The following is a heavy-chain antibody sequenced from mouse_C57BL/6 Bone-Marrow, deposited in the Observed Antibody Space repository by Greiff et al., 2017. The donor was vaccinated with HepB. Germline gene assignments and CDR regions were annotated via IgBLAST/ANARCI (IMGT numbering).Heavy chain of an antibody. D-gene: IGHD2-12*01. Sequence: EVQLVESGGGLVKPGGSLKLSCAASGFTFSDYGMHWVRQAPEKGLEWVAYISSGSSTIYYADTVKGRFTISRDNAKNTLFLQMTSLRSEDTAMYYCASGYYNGYWYFDVWGTGTTVTVSS. V-gene: IGHV5-17*01. CDR2: ISSGSSTI. CDR3: ASGYYNGYWYFDV. CDR1: GFTFSDYG. J-gene: IGHJ1*03.